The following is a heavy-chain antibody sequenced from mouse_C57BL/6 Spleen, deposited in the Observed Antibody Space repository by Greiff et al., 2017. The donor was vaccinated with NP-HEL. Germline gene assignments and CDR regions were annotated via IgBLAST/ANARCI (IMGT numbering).Heavy chain of an antibody. CDR1: GYTFTEYT. V-gene: IGHV1-62-2*01. Sequence: VKLMESGAELVKPGATVKLSCKASGYTFTEYTIHWVKQRSGQGLEWIGWFYPGSGSIKYNEKFKDKATLTANKSSSTVYMELSRLTSEDSAVYFCARHGDDYDLLAYWGQGTLVTVSA. CDR3: ARHGDDYDLLAY. D-gene: IGHD2-4*01. CDR2: FYPGSGSI. J-gene: IGHJ3*01.